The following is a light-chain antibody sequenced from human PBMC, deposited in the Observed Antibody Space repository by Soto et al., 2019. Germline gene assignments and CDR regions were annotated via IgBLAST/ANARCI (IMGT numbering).Light chain of an antibody. V-gene: IGKV3-15*01. CDR2: GAS. Sequence: EIVMTQSPATLSVSPGERATLSCRASQSVSSNLAWYQQKPGQAPRLLIYGASTRATGIPARFSGSGSGTEFTLTISSLESEDFAVYYCQQYNNSPPEMTFGQGTKVEIK. CDR1: QSVSSN. CDR3: QQYNNSPPEMT. J-gene: IGKJ1*01.